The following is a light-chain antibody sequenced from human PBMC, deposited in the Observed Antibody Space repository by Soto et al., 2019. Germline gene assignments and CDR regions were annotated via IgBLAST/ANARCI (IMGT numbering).Light chain of an antibody. CDR3: QQRTNWPRT. CDR1: RSVTTF. V-gene: IGKV3-11*01. Sequence: EIVLTQSPATLSLSPGERATLSCRASRSVTTFLAWYQQKPGQAPRLLIYDASKRATGVPTRFSGSGSGTVFTLTISSLEPEDFAVYHCQQRTNWPRTFGGGTKVERK. J-gene: IGKJ4*01. CDR2: DAS.